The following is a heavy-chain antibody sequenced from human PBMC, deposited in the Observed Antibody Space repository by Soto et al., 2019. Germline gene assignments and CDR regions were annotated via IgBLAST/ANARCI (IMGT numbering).Heavy chain of an antibody. Sequence: TLSLTCTVSGGSISPYYWSWIRQPPGKGLEWIGEINHSGSTNYNPSLKSRVTISVDTSKNQFSLKLSSVTAADTAVYYCAGDPPYSSGWYFRPTVDYWGQGTLVTVSS. D-gene: IGHD6-19*01. V-gene: IGHV4-34*01. CDR3: AGDPPYSSGWYFRPTVDY. CDR2: INHSGST. CDR1: GGSISPYY. J-gene: IGHJ4*02.